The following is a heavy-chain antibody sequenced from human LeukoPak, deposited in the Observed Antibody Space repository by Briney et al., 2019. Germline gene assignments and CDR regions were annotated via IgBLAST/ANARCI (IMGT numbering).Heavy chain of an antibody. Sequence: GGSLRLSCAASGFTFSSYEMNWVRQAPGKGLEWVSYISSSGSSIFYADSVKGRFTISRDNADNLLYLQMNSLRAEDTAVYFCAREAVLAASSNSDYWGQGTLVTVSS. V-gene: IGHV3-48*03. CDR1: GFTFSSYE. D-gene: IGHD2-15*01. J-gene: IGHJ4*02. CDR3: AREAVLAASSNSDY. CDR2: ISSSGSSI.